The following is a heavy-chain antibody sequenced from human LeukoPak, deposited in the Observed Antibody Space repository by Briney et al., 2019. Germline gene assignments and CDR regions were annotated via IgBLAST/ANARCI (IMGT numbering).Heavy chain of an antibody. J-gene: IGHJ4*02. V-gene: IGHV1-8*01. Sequence: ASVKVSCKASGYTFTSYDINWVRQATGQGLEWMGWMNPNSGNTGYAQKFQGRVTMTRNTSTSTAYMELSSLRSEDTAVYYCARVPAAAGTSDFDYWGQGTLVTVSS. CDR3: ARVPAAAGTSDFDY. CDR2: MNPNSGNT. CDR1: GYTFTSYD. D-gene: IGHD6-13*01.